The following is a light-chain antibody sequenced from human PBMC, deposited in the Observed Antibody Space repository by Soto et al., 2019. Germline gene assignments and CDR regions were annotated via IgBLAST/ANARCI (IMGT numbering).Light chain of an antibody. J-gene: IGKJ1*01. CDR3: QQYSDSSGA. CDR2: DAS. Sequence: DIQVTQSPSTLSASVGDRLTITCGASQSIGTWLAWYQQKPGKAPKLLIFDASTLESGVPSRFSGSGSGTDFTLTISSLQPDDFATYYCQQYSDSSGAFGQGTRVEIK. CDR1: QSIGTW. V-gene: IGKV1-5*01.